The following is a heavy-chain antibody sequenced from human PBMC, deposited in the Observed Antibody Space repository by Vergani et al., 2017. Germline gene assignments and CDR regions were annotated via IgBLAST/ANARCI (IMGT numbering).Heavy chain of an antibody. D-gene: IGHD2-21*02. J-gene: IGHJ4*02. V-gene: IGHV3-30*02. Sequence: QVQLVESAGGVVQPGGSLRLSCAASGFTFSNFGMHWIRQAPGTGLEWLAYIGKDGINTRYRDAVKGRFTVSRDNYKELLYLQMDSLRSEATALYYCTKYLRDSTVGLPDSWGPGTLVIVSS. CDR3: TKYLRDSTVGLPDS. CDR1: GFTFSNFG. CDR2: IGKDGINT.